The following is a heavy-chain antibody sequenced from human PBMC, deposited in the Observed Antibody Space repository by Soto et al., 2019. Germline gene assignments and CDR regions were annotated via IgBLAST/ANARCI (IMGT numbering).Heavy chain of an antibody. D-gene: IGHD2-2*01. V-gene: IGHV4-59*12. J-gene: IGHJ6*02. Sequence: SETLSLTCTVSGGSISSYYWSWIRQPPGKGLEWIGYIYYSGSTDYNPSLKTRVTISVDTSKNQFSLKLSSVTAADTAVYYCAVSRDGYSMDVWGQGTTVSVSS. CDR2: IYYSGST. CDR1: GGSISSYY. CDR3: AVSRDGYSMDV.